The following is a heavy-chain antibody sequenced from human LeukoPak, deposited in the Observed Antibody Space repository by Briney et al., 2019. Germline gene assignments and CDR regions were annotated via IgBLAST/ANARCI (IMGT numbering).Heavy chain of an antibody. D-gene: IGHD3-10*01. Sequence: SETLSVTCTVSGGSVSSGSYYWSWIRQPPGKGLEWIGYIYYSGSTNYNPSLKSRVTISVDTSKNQFSLKLSSVTAADTAVYYCASANYGSGSYYIDYWGQGTLVTVSS. CDR1: GGSVSSGSYY. CDR3: ASANYGSGSYYIDY. CDR2: IYYSGST. J-gene: IGHJ4*02. V-gene: IGHV4-61*01.